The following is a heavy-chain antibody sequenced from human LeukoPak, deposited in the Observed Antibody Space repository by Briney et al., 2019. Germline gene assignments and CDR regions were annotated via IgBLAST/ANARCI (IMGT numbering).Heavy chain of an antibody. Sequence: PSQTLSLTCTVSGGSISSYYWSWIRQPSGKALELIGYIYYSGSTNYSPSLKSRATVSLYTSKNQFSRKLSSVTAAEKAVYYCARADGYYYGMDVWGQGTTVTVSS. V-gene: IGHV4-59*01. CDR2: IYYSGST. CDR1: GGSISSYY. CDR3: ARADGYYYGMDV. J-gene: IGHJ6*02. D-gene: IGHD5-24*01.